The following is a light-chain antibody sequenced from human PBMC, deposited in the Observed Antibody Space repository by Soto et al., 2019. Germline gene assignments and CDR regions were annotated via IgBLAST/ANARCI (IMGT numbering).Light chain of an antibody. CDR2: GVS. CDR1: QSVPSNF. Sequence: EIVLTPSPGTLSLSPGERATLSCRASQSVPSNFLAWYQQKPGQAPILVIYGVSRRATGIPDRFSGSGSGTDFTLTISRLEPEDFAVYYCQQYDSSWTFGQGTKVEIK. V-gene: IGKV3-20*01. CDR3: QQYDSSWT. J-gene: IGKJ1*01.